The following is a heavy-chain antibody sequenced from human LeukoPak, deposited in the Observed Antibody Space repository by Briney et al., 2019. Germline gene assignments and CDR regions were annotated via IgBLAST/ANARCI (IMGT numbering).Heavy chain of an antibody. CDR3: AKGRCGDSSCWYFDA. J-gene: IGHJ4*02. V-gene: IGHV3-23*01. D-gene: IGHD6-13*01. CDR1: GFNFKLSA. CDR2: ISGSGSRGSGITGGNT. Sequence: GGSLRLSCAASGFNFKLSAMSWGRQAPGKGLEWVALISGSGSRGSGITGGNTYYADSVKGRFSISRDDSQNTVYLQMNRLRVEDTATYFCAKGRCGDSSCWYFDAWAKGTRVTVSP.